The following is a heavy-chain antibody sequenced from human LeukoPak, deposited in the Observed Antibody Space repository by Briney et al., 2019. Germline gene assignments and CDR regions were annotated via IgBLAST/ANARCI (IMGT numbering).Heavy chain of an antibody. CDR1: GFTFSDYY. D-gene: IGHD2-15*01. Sequence: GGSLRLSCAASGFTFSDYYMSWIRQAPGKGLEWVSYISGGSSTIYYADSLKGRFTVSRDNAKNSLYLLMNSLRAEDTAVYYCARPGSGRHFDFWGQGTLVTVSS. CDR3: ARPGSGRHFDF. J-gene: IGHJ4*02. V-gene: IGHV3-11*01. CDR2: ISGGSSTI.